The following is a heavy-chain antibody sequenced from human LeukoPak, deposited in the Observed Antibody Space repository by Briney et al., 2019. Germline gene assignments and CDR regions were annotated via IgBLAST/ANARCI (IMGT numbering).Heavy chain of an antibody. CDR1: GGSFSGYF. J-gene: IGHJ4*02. D-gene: IGHD3-22*01. V-gene: IGHV4-34*01. CDR3: ASSFYYDSRDY. CDR2: ITPSGST. Sequence: SETLSLACVVYGGSFSGYFWSWIRQPPGKGLEWIGEITPSGSTNYSPSLKSRVSISIDTSKKKLSLRLTSVTAADSAVYYCASSFYYDSRDYWGQGTLVTVSS.